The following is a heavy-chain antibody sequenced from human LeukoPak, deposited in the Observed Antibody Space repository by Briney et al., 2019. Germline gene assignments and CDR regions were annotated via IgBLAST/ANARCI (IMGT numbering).Heavy chain of an antibody. CDR3: AKDSDYGDYYQY. CDR1: GFTFSSYA. CDR2: ISGSGGST. V-gene: IGHV3-23*01. J-gene: IGHJ4*02. Sequence: PGGSLRLSCAASGFTFSSYAMNWVRQAPGKGLEWVSAISGSGGSTYYADSVKGRFTISRDNSKNTPYLQMSSLRAEDTAVYYCAKDSDYGDYYQYWGQGTLVTVSS. D-gene: IGHD4-17*01.